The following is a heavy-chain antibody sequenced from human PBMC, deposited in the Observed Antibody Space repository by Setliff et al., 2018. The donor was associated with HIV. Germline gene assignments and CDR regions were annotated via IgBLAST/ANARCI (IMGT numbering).Heavy chain of an antibody. CDR1: AVSIRSYY. V-gene: IGHV4-59*01. CDR2: IYSNGGT. CDR3: ARDKRGSFDGLDV. J-gene: IGHJ6*02. Sequence: SETRSLTCNVSAVSIRSYYWSWIRQPPGKGLEYIGYIYSNGGTNYNPSLKSGVPCSVDASKNQSSLRLSSVTAADPAVYYCARDKRGSFDGLDVWGQGTTVT. D-gene: IGHD3-10*01.